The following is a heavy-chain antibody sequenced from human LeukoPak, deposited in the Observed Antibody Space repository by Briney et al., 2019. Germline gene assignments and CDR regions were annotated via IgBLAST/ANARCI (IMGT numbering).Heavy chain of an antibody. CDR3: ARVDGGDYVSDYYYGMDV. J-gene: IGHJ6*02. D-gene: IGHD4-17*01. V-gene: IGHV3-30-3*01. CDR2: ISYDGSNK. Sequence: PGGSLRLSCAASGFTFSSYAMHWVRQAPGKGLEWVAVISYDGSNKYYADSVKGRFTISRDNAKNSLYLQMNSLRAEDTAVYYCARVDGGDYVSDYYYGMDVWGQGTTVTVSS. CDR1: GFTFSSYA.